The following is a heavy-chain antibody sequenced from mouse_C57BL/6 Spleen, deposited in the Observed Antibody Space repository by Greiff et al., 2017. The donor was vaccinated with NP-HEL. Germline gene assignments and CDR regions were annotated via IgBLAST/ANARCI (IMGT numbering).Heavy chain of an antibody. CDR2: INPSSGYT. CDR1: GYTFTSYT. CDR3: ARSAREDWFAY. V-gene: IGHV1-4*01. J-gene: IGHJ3*01. Sequence: VQLQQSGAELARPGASVKMSCKASGYTFTSYTMHWVKQRPGQGLEWIGYINPSSGYTKYNQKFKDKATLTADKSSSTAYMQLSSLTSEDSAVYYCARSAREDWFAYWGQGTLVTVSA. D-gene: IGHD6-1*01.